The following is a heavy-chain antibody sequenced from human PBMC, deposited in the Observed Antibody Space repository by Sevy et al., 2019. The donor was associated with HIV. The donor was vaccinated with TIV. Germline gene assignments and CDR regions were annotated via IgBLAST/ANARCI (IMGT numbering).Heavy chain of an antibody. CDR2: ISHSVGAI. CDR1: GFIFSRYE. V-gene: IGHV3-48*03. CDR3: ARDLPPSTTTVAHFDY. J-gene: IGHJ4*02. Sequence: GGSLRLSCAASGFIFSRYEMNWVRQAPGKELEWVSYISHSVGAINYADSVKGRFTVSRDNAKNSLYLQMDSLRAEDTAVYYCARDLPPSTTTVAHFDYWGQGTLVTVSS. D-gene: IGHD4-17*01.